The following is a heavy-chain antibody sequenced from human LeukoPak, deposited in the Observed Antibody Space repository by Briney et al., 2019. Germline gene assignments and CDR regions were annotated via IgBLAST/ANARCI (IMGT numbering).Heavy chain of an antibody. V-gene: IGHV4-30-4*08. CDR1: GGSISSGDYY. J-gene: IGHJ4*02. CDR3: ARVATEVVPARSYFDY. D-gene: IGHD2-2*01. CDR2: IYYSGST. Sequence: PSETLSLTCTVSGGSISSGDYYWSWIRQPPGKGLEWIGYIYYSGSTYYNPSLKSRVTISVDTSKNQFSLKLSSVTAADTAVYYCARVATEVVPARSYFDYWGQGTLVTVSS.